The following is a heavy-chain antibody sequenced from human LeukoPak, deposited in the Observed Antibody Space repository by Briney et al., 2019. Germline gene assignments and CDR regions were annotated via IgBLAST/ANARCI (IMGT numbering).Heavy chain of an antibody. CDR2: IYSAGST. CDR1: GFTVSSNS. CDR3: ARVARCTSCFDVDY. V-gene: IGHV3-53*01. J-gene: IGHJ4*02. D-gene: IGHD2-2*01. Sequence: GGSLRLSCTVSGFTVSSNSMSWVRQAPGKGLEWVSFIYSAGSTHYSDSVKGRFTISIDNSKNTLYLQMNSLRAEDTAVYYCARVARCTSCFDVDYWGQGTLVTVSS.